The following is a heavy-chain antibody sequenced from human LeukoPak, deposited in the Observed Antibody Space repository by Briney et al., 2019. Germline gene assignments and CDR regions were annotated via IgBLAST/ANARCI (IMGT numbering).Heavy chain of an antibody. D-gene: IGHD1-26*01. CDR2: MNPYSGNT. J-gene: IGHJ4*02. Sequence: GASVEVSCKASGYTFASYDINWVRQATGQGLEWMGWMNPYSGNTGYVQKFQGRVTMTRDTSISTAYMELSSLRSDDTAVYFCARGSSGSLGRDYWGQGTLVTVSS. V-gene: IGHV1-8*01. CDR1: GYTFASYD. CDR3: ARGSSGSLGRDY.